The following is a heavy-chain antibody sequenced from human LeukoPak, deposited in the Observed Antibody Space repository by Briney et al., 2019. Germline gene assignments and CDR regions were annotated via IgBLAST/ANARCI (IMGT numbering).Heavy chain of an antibody. D-gene: IGHD4-23*01. V-gene: IGHV3-48*01. CDR2: ISRSSSTI. CDR3: ARDFGGFPLDY. J-gene: IGHJ4*02. CDR1: GFTFSDYG. Sequence: GGSLRLSYAASGFTFSDYGIHWVRQAPGKGLEWVSYISRSSSTIYYADSVKGRFTISRDNAKNSLYLQMNSLRAEDTAVYYCARDFGGFPLDYWGQGTLVTVSS.